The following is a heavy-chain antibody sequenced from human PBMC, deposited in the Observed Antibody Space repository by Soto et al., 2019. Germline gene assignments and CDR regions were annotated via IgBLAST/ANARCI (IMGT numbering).Heavy chain of an antibody. V-gene: IGHV3-30*18. CDR2: ISYDGSNE. CDR1: GFTFSSYG. Sequence: GGSLRLSCAASGFTFSSYGMHWVRQAPGKGLEWVAVISYDGSNEYYADSVKGRFTISRDNSKNTLYLQMNSLRAEDTAVYYCAKPSSSWSNYYYYGMDVWGQGTTVTVSS. D-gene: IGHD6-13*01. CDR3: AKPSSSWSNYYYYGMDV. J-gene: IGHJ6*02.